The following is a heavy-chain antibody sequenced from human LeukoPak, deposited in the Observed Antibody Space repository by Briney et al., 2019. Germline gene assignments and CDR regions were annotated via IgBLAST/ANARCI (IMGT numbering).Heavy chain of an antibody. V-gene: IGHV3-13*04. J-gene: IGHJ4*02. Sequence: GGSLRLSCAASGFTSSAYDMHWVRQITGGGLEWVSTSGTVGDTFYSDSVKGRFTISRENAKNSVHLQMNSLRVEDSAIYFCVRAAMPYIINGRRFDYWGQGTQVTVSS. CDR2: SGTVGDT. D-gene: IGHD2-2*01. CDR1: GFTSSAYD. CDR3: VRAAMPYIINGRRFDY.